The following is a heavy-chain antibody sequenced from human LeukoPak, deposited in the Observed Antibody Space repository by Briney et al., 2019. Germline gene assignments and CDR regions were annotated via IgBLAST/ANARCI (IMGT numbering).Heavy chain of an antibody. CDR2: IIPIFGTA. J-gene: IGHJ6*03. CDR3: ATGGVPAAKLGRPWYYYYYMDV. V-gene: IGHV1-69*01. D-gene: IGHD2-2*01. Sequence: SVKVSCKASGGTFSSYAISWVRQAPGKGLEWMGGIIPIFGTANYAQQFKGRVTSTATESTSTAYMELSSMGSEAAVDYYCATGGVPAAKLGRPWYYYYYMDVWGKGTTVTVSS. CDR1: GGTFSSYA.